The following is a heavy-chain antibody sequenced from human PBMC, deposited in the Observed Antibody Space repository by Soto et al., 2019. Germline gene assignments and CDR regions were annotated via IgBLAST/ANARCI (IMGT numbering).Heavy chain of an antibody. CDR3: ARDRYYYGSASYFFH. V-gene: IGHV3-7*01. Sequence: GGSLRLSCAASGFTFSSYWMSWVRQAPGKGLEWVANIKQDGSEKYYVDSVKGRFTISRDNAKNSLYLQMNSLRAEDTAVYYCARDRYYYGSASYFFHWGQGTLVTVSS. J-gene: IGHJ4*02. CDR2: IKQDGSEK. CDR1: GFTFSSYW. D-gene: IGHD3-10*01.